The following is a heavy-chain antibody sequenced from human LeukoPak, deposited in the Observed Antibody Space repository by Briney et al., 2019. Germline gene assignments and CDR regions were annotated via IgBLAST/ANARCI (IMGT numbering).Heavy chain of an antibody. CDR1: GYTFTGYY. J-gene: IGHJ6*02. Sequence: ASVKVSCKASGYTFTGYYMHWVRQAPGQGLEWMGIINPSGGSTSYAQKFQGRVTMTRDTSTSTVYMELSSLRSEDTAVYYCARPYDFWSGYGKSMNYGMDVWGQGTTVTVSS. D-gene: IGHD3-3*01. CDR2: INPSGGST. CDR3: ARPYDFWSGYGKSMNYGMDV. V-gene: IGHV1-46*01.